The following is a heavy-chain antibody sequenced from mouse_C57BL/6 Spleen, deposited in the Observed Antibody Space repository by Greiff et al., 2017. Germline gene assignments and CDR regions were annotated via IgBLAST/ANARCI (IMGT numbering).Heavy chain of an antibody. CDR2: IYPGSGST. CDR1: GYTFTSYW. J-gene: IGHJ4*01. V-gene: IGHV1-55*01. D-gene: IGHD1-1*01. Sequence: QVQLQQSGAELVKPGASVKMSCKASGYTFTSYWITWVKQRPGQGLEWIGDIYPGSGSTNYNEKFKSKAILTVDTSYSTAYLQLSSLTSEDSAVYYCARLLRNAMDYWGQGTSVTVSS. CDR3: ARLLRNAMDY.